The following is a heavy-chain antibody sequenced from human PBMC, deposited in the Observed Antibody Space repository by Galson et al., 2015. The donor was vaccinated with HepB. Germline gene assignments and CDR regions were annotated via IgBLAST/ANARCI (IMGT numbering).Heavy chain of an antibody. D-gene: IGHD6-19*01. Sequence: SLRLSCAASGFTFSSYGMHWVRQAPGKGLEWVAVIWYDGSNKYYADSVKGRFTISRDNSKNTLYLQMNSLRAEDTAVYYCAREARSSGWYYFDYWGQGTLVTVSS. CDR2: IWYDGSNK. V-gene: IGHV3-33*01. J-gene: IGHJ4*02. CDR3: AREARSSGWYYFDY. CDR1: GFTFSSYG.